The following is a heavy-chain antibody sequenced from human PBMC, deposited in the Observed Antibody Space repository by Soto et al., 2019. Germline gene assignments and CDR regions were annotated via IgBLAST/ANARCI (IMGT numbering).Heavy chain of an antibody. D-gene: IGHD6-19*01. CDR1: GFTFNIYG. J-gene: IGHJ6*02. CDR2: ISYDGSKE. Sequence: QVQLVESGGGVVQPGTSLRLSCAASGFTFNIYGTQWVRQAPGKGLEWVAVISYDGSKEYYGDSVKGRFTISRDNSKNTLYLQMNSLRSEDTAVYYCAKVTDSSGWYPYYYGTDVWGQGTTVTISS. CDR3: AKVTDSSGWYPYYYGTDV. V-gene: IGHV3-30*18.